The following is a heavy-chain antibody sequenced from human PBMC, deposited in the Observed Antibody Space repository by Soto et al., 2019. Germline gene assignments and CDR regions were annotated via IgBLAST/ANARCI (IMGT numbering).Heavy chain of an antibody. D-gene: IGHD3-9*01. CDR2: INHSGST. CDR3: ARGRLLAALDY. J-gene: IGHJ4*02. Sequence: SETLSLTCAVYGGSFSGYYWSWIRQPPGKGLEWIGEINHSGSTNYNPSLKSRVTISVDTSKNQFSLKLSSVTAADTAVYYCARGRLLAALDYWGRGTLVTVSS. CDR1: GGSFSGYY. V-gene: IGHV4-34*01.